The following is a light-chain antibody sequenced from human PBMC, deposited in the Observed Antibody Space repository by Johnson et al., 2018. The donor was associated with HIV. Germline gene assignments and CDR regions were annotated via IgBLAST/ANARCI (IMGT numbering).Light chain of an antibody. CDR2: DNN. CDR3: GTWDSSLSAYV. V-gene: IGLV1-51*01. Sequence: QAVLTQPPSVSAAPGQKVTISCSGSSSNIGNNYVSWYQQHPGTAPKLLIYDNNKRPSGIPDRFSGSKSGTSATLGITGLQTGDEAEYYCGTWDSSLSAYVFGTGTKVTVI. J-gene: IGLJ1*01. CDR1: SSNIGNNY.